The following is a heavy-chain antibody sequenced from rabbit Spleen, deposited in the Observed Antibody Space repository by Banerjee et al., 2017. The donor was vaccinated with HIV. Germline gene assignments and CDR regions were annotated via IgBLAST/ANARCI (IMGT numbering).Heavy chain of an antibody. Sequence: QSLEESGGDLVKPGGTLTLTCTASGFSFSSSYYMCWVRQAPGKGPEWIACIGGGSGSTYYASWAKGRSTISKTSSTAVTLQMTSLTVADTATYFCARDTGSSFSSYGMDLWGQGTLVTVS. CDR3: ARDTGSSFSSYGMDL. J-gene: IGHJ6*01. D-gene: IGHD8-1*01. CDR1: GFSFSSSYY. CDR2: IGGGSGST. V-gene: IGHV1S40*01.